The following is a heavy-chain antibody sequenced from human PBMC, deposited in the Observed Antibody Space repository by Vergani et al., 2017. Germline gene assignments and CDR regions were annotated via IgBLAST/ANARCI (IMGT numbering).Heavy chain of an antibody. CDR2: IIPIFGTA. Sequence: QVQLVQSGAEVKRPGSSVKVSCKASGGTFRSYDISWVRQAPGQGLEWMGGIIPIFGTANSAQEFQGRVTITADESTSTAYMELSSLRSEDTAVYYCARVYLGYYYRDGWGKGTTVTVS. CDR1: GGTFRSYD. CDR3: ARVYLGYYYRDG. J-gene: IGHJ6*03. V-gene: IGHV1-69*01. D-gene: IGHD3-16*01.